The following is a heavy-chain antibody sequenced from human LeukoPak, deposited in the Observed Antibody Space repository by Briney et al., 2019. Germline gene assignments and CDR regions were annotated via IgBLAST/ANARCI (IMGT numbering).Heavy chain of an antibody. CDR1: GGSISSGSYY. CDR3: ARAHGDYSETDY. Sequence: PSETLSLTCTVSGGSISSGSYYWNWIRQPAGKGLEWIGRIYTSGSTNYNSSLKSRVTISVDTSKNQVSLKLSSVTAADTAVYYCARAHGDYSETDYWGQGTLVTVSS. D-gene: IGHD4-17*01. J-gene: IGHJ4*02. V-gene: IGHV4-61*02. CDR2: IYTSGST.